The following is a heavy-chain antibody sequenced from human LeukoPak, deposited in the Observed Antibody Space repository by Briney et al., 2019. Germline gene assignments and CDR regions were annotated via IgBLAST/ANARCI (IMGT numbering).Heavy chain of an antibody. CDR2: IYYSEST. CDR1: GGSISSSSYY. D-gene: IGHD3-22*01. Sequence: SETLSLTCTVSGGSISSSSYYWSWIRQPPGKGLEWIGSIYYSESTYYNPSLKSRVTISVDTSKNQFSLKLSSVTAADTAVYYCAGPSGYYDSSGYANWFDPWGQGTLVTVSS. CDR3: AGPSGYYDSSGYANWFDP. J-gene: IGHJ5*02. V-gene: IGHV4-39*07.